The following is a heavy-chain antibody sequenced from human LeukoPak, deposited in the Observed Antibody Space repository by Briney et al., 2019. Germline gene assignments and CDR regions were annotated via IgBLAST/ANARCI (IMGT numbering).Heavy chain of an antibody. CDR1: GYTFTSYY. V-gene: IGHV1-46*03. Sequence: GASVKVSCKASGYTFTSYYMHWVRQAPGQGLEWMGIINPSGGSTTYAQKFQGRVTMTRDTSTSTVYMELSSLRSEDTAVYYCARNTLDTAMGAAVDYWGQGTLVTVSS. J-gene: IGHJ4*02. CDR3: ARNTLDTAMGAAVDY. CDR2: INPSGGST. D-gene: IGHD5-18*01.